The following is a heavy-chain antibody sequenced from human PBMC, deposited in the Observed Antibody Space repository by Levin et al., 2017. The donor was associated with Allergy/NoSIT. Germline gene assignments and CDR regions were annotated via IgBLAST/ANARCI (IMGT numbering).Heavy chain of an antibody. CDR1: GYSFTSYW. CDR2: IYPGDSDT. J-gene: IGHJ4*02. D-gene: IGHD6-19*01. CDR3: ARRSEYSSGSTLFDY. V-gene: IGHV5-51*01. Sequence: AASVKVSCKGSGYSFTSYWIGWVRQMPGKGLEWMGIIYPGDSDTRYSPSFQGQVTISADKSISTAYLQWSSLKASDTAMYYCARRSEYSSGSTLFDYWGQGTLVTVSS.